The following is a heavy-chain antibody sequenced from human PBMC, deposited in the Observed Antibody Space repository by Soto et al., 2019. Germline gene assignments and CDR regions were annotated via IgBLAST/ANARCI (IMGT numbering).Heavy chain of an antibody. V-gene: IGHV4-30-2*01. J-gene: IGHJ4*02. CDR2: IYHSGST. CDR3: ARGMTTVTTYDY. Sequence: TLSLTCAVSGGSISSGGYSWSWIRQPPGKGLEWIGYIYHSGSTYYNPSLKSRVTISVDRSKNQFSLNLSSVTAADTAVYYCARGMTTVTTYDYWGQGTLVTSPQ. D-gene: IGHD4-4*01. CDR1: GGSISSGGYS.